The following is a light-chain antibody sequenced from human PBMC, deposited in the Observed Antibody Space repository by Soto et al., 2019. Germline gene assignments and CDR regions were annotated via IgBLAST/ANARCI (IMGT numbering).Light chain of an antibody. V-gene: IGLV1-40*01. J-gene: IGLJ2*01. Sequence: QSVLTQPPSVSGAPGQRVTISCTGSSSNIGAGYDVHWYQQLPGTAPKLLIYGNSNRPSGVLDRFSGSKSGTSASLAITGLQAEDEADYYCQSYDSSLSGHVVFGGGTQLTVL. CDR3: QSYDSSLSGHVV. CDR2: GNS. CDR1: SSNIGAGYD.